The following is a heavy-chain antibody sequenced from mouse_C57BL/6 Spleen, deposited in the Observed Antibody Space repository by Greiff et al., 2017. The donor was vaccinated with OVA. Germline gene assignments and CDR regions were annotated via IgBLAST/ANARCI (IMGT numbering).Heavy chain of an antibody. CDR3: ARSGTTVKEYYFDY. CDR2: IYPGGGYT. Sequence: VKLVESGAELVRPGTSVKMSCKASGYTFTNYWIGWAKQRPGHGLEWIGDIYPGGGYTNYNEKFKGKATLTADKSSSTAYMQFSSLTSEDSAIYYCARSGTTVKEYYFDYWGQGTTLTVSS. D-gene: IGHD1-1*01. CDR1: GYTFTNYW. J-gene: IGHJ2*01. V-gene: IGHV1-63*01.